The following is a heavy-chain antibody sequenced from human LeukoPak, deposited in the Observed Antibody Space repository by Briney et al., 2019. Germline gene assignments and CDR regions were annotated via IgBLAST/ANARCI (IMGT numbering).Heavy chain of an antibody. CDR3: AKDLTTLTLAMDV. CDR1: GFTFSSYS. D-gene: IGHD4-17*01. CDR2: ISSSSSTI. J-gene: IGHJ6*02. V-gene: IGHV3-48*01. Sequence: PGGSLRLSCAASGFTFSSYSMNWVRQAPGKGLEWVSYISSSSSTIYYADSVKGRFTISRDNAKNSLYLQMNSLRAEDTAVYSCAKDLTTLTLAMDVWGQGTTVTVSS.